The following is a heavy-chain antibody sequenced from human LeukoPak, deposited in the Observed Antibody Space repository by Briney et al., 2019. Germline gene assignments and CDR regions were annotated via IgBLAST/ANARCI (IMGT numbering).Heavy chain of an antibody. J-gene: IGHJ5*02. CDR3: ARDGDSYYYDSSGYLNWFDP. CDR1: GGSFSGYY. V-gene: IGHV4-34*01. CDR2: INHSGST. D-gene: IGHD3-22*01. Sequence: KPSETLSLTCAVYGGSFSGYYWSWIRQPPGKGLEWIEEINHSGSTNYNPSLKSRVTISVDTSKNQFSLKLSSVTAADTAVYYCARDGDSYYYDSSGYLNWFDPWGQGTLVTVSS.